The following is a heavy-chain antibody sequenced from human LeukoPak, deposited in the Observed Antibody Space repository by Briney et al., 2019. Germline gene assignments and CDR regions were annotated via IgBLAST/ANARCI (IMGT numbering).Heavy chain of an antibody. CDR2: INPSGGST. J-gene: IGHJ4*02. CDR3: ARGGTWVGAGLDY. CDR1: GYTFTYYY. V-gene: IGHV1-46*01. D-gene: IGHD1-26*01. Sequence: ASVKVSCKASGYTFTYYYIHWVRQAPGQGLDWMGIINPSGGSTSYAQKFQGRVTMTRDTSTSTVYMELSSLRSEDTAVYYCARGGTWVGAGLDYWGQGTLVTVSS.